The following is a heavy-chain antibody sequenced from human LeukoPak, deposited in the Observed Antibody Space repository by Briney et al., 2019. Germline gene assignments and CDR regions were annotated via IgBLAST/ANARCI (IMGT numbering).Heavy chain of an antibody. Sequence: SETLSLTCAVYGGSFSGYYWSWIRQPPGKGLEWIGEINHSGSTNYNPSLKSRVTISVDTSKNQFSLKLNSVTAADTAVYYCARHPHLYDYVWGSYRYKGDAFDIWGQGTMVTVSS. D-gene: IGHD3-16*02. CDR3: ARHPHLYDYVWGSYRYKGDAFDI. J-gene: IGHJ3*02. CDR2: INHSGST. CDR1: GGSFSGYY. V-gene: IGHV4-34*01.